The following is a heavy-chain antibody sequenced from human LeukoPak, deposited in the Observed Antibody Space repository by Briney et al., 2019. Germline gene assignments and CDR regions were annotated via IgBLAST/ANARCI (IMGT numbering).Heavy chain of an antibody. CDR2: FDPEDGET. V-gene: IGHV1-24*01. Sequence: ASVKVSCKVSGYTLTELSMHWVRQAPGKGLEWMGGFDPEDGETIYAQKFQGRVTMTTDTSTSTAYMELRSLRSDDTAVYYCARATVYYDSSGYRRWGQGTLVTVSS. J-gene: IGHJ4*02. CDR3: ARATVYYDSSGYRR. CDR1: GYTLTELS. D-gene: IGHD3-22*01.